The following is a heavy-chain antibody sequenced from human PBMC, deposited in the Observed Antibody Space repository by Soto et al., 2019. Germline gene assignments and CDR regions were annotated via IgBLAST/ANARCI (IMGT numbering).Heavy chain of an antibody. J-gene: IGHJ4*02. CDR3: AKDEDAIRKQRPYYFDY. D-gene: IGHD5-18*01. Sequence: QPGGSLRLSCAASGFTFSSYGMHWVRQAPGKGLEWVAVISYDGSNKYYADSVKGRFTISRDNSKNTLYLQMNSLRAEDTAVYYCAKDEDAIRKQRPYYFDYWGQGTLVTVSS. CDR2: ISYDGSNK. V-gene: IGHV3-30*18. CDR1: GFTFSSYG.